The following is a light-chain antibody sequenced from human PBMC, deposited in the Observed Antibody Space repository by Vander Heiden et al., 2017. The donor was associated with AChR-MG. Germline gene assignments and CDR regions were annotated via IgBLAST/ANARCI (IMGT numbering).Light chain of an antibody. V-gene: IGLV2-23*03. CDR2: EGN. CDR1: SSGVATYNL. Sequence: QPARTQLASASGSPGQSFTISCSGTSSGVATYNLVSWYQQHPGKAPKLMIYEGNKRPSGVSIRFSGSNSGNTASLTISGLQAEDKADYYCCSYAGSSTFVVFGGGTKLTVL. J-gene: IGLJ2*01. CDR3: CSYAGSSTFVV.